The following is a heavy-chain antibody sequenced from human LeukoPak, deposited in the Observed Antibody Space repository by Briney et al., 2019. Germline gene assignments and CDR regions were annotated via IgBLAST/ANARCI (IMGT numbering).Heavy chain of an antibody. CDR3: AKDYGSGSYYMDV. J-gene: IGHJ6*03. CDR2: ISYDGSNK. D-gene: IGHD3-10*01. Sequence: GGSPRLSCAASGFTFSSYGMHWVRQAPGKGLEWVAVISYDGSNKYYADSVKGRFTISRDNSKNTLYLQMNSLRVEDTAVYYCAKDYGSGSYYMDVWGKGTTVTVSS. V-gene: IGHV3-30*18. CDR1: GFTFSSYG.